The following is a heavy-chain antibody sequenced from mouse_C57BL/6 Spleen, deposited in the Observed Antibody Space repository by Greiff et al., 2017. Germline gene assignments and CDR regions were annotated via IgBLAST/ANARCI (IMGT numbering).Heavy chain of an antibody. V-gene: IGHV14-4*01. CDR1: GFNIKDDY. Sequence: VQLQQSGAELVRPGASVKLSCTASGFNIKDDYMHWVKQRPEQGLEWIGWIDPENGDTEYAPKFQGKATITADTSSNTAYLQLSSLTSEDTAVYYCTTKDSSGYGFAYWGQGTLVTVSA. D-gene: IGHD3-2*02. CDR2: IDPENGDT. CDR3: TTKDSSGYGFAY. J-gene: IGHJ3*01.